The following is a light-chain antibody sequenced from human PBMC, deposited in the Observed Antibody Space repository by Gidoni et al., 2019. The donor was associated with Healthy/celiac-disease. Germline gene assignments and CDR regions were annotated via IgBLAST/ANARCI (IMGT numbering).Light chain of an antibody. Sequence: QSALTQPRPVSGSPGQSVTISCTGTSSDAGGYNYVSWYQQHPGKAPKLMICDVSKRPSGVPDRFSGSKSGNTASLTISGLQAEDEAYYYCCSYAGSYTLVFGGGTKLTVL. V-gene: IGLV2-11*01. CDR2: DVS. J-gene: IGLJ3*02. CDR1: SSDAGGYNY. CDR3: CSYAGSYTLV.